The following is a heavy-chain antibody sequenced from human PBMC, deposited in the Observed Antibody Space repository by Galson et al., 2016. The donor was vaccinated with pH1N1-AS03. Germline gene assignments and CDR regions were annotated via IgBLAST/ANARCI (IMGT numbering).Heavy chain of an antibody. D-gene: IGHD1-1*01. V-gene: IGHV4-59*01. CDR3: ARDTGGWYFDL. Sequence: ETLSLTCSVFGSTTSLFYWSWIRQPPGKGLEWIGFIHHSGSTNYNPSLKSRVTISIDTSKNQFSLKLSSVTAADTAVYYCARDTGGWYFDLWGRGTLVTVSS. J-gene: IGHJ2*01. CDR1: GSTTSLFY. CDR2: IHHSGST.